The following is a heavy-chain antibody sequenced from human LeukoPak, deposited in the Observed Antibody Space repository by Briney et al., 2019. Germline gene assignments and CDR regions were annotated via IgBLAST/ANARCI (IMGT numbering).Heavy chain of an antibody. CDR3: ARHAPSGSDVYYFDY. CDR2: IYYSGST. Sequence: SETLSLTCTVSGGSISSYYWSWIRQPPGKGLEWIRYIYYSGSTNYNPSLKSRVTISVDTSKNQFSLKLSSVTAADTAVYYCARHAPSGSDVYYFDYWGQGTLVTVSS. J-gene: IGHJ4*02. CDR1: GGSISSYY. D-gene: IGHD3-10*01. V-gene: IGHV4-59*08.